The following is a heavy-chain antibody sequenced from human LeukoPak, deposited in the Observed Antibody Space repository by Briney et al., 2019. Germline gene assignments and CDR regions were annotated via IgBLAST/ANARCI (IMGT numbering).Heavy chain of an antibody. CDR1: GGSISSYY. CDR2: IYTSGST. Sequence: SETLSLTCTVSGGSISSYYWSWLRQPAGKGLEWIGRIYTSGSTNYNPSLKSRVTMSVDTSKNQFSLKLSSVTAADTAVYYCARDSTGYSSGWYYYYYYMDVWGKGTTVTVSS. J-gene: IGHJ6*03. D-gene: IGHD6-19*01. CDR3: ARDSTGYSSGWYYYYYYMDV. V-gene: IGHV4-4*07.